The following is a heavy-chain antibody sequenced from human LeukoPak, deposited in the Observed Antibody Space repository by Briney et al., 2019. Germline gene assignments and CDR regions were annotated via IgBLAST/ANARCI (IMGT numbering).Heavy chain of an antibody. J-gene: IGHJ4*02. CDR2: ISNDGSRK. CDR1: GFTFSSYG. Sequence: GGSLRLSCAASGFTFSSYGMHWVRQAPGKGLDWVAVISNDGSRKYYADSVKDRFTISRDNSKNTLSLQVSSLRTEDTAVYYCAKDRYSYAFEYSDSWGQGTLVIVSS. CDR3: AKDRYSYAFEYSDS. D-gene: IGHD5-18*01. V-gene: IGHV3-30*18.